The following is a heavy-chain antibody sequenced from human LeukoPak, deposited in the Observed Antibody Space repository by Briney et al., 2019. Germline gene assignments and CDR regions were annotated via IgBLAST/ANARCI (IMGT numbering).Heavy chain of an antibody. CDR1: GGSISSSSYY. J-gene: IGHJ6*03. D-gene: IGHD3-10*01. V-gene: IGHV4-39*07. CDR2: IYYSGST. Sequence: SETLSLTCTVSGGSISSSSYYWGWIRQPPGKGLEWIGNIYYSGSTYYNPSLKSRVTISVDTSKNQFSLKLSSVTAADTAVYYCARRVRGADPYKKYYYYYYMDVWGKGTTVTISS. CDR3: ARRVRGADPYKKYYYYYYMDV.